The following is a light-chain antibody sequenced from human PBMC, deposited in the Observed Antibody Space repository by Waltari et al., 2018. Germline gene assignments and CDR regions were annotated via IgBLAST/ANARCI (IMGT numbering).Light chain of an antibody. V-gene: IGKV1-5*03. J-gene: IGKJ1*01. Sequence: DIQMTQSPSTLSASVGDRVTITCRASQSISSWLAWYQQKPGKAPKLLIYKASSLESGVPSRFSGSGSGTEFTLTISSLQPDDFATHYCQQYNSYFPSTFGQGTKVEIK. CDR2: KAS. CDR3: QQYNSYFPST. CDR1: QSISSW.